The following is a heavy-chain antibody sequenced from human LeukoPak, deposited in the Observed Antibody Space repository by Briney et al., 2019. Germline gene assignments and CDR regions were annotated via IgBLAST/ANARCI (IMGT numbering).Heavy chain of an antibody. Sequence: PSETLSLTCTVSGGSISSGDYYWRWLRQPPGKGLEWIGYIYYSGSTYYNPSLKSRVTISVDTSKNQFSLKLCSVTAADTAVYYCARGLSSEFDYWGQGTLVTVSS. CDR1: GGSISSGDYY. CDR3: ARGLSSEFDY. V-gene: IGHV4-30-4*01. CDR2: IYYSGST. J-gene: IGHJ4*02. D-gene: IGHD3-22*01.